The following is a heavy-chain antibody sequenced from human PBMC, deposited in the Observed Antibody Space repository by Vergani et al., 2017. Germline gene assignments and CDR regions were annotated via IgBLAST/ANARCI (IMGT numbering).Heavy chain of an antibody. CDR2: IRYDGSNK. CDR3: AKDLGRGWGSYYYGMDV. D-gene: IGHD3-16*01. Sequence: QVQLVESGGGVVQPGGSLRLSCAASGFTFSSYGMHWVRQAPGKGLELVAFIRYDGSNKYYADSVKGRFTISRDNSKNTLYLQMNSLRAEDTAVYYCAKDLGRGWGSYYYGMDVWGQXT. J-gene: IGHJ6*02. V-gene: IGHV3-30*02. CDR1: GFTFSSYG.